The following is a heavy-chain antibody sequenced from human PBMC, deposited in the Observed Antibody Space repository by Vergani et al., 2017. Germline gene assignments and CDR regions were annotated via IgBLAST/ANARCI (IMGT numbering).Heavy chain of an antibody. CDR2: ISRSSSTI. D-gene: IGHD3-22*01. J-gene: IGHJ6*03. V-gene: IGHV3-48*01. Sequence: EVQLVESGGGLVQPGGSLRLSCAASGSTFSSYAMNWVRQAPGKGLEWVSYISRSSSTIYYADSVKGRFTISRDNAKNSLYLQMNSLRAEDTAVYYCARDDPWGYYYDSSGSTGDMDVWGKGTTVTVSS. CDR3: ARDDPWGYYYDSSGSTGDMDV. CDR1: GSTFSSYA.